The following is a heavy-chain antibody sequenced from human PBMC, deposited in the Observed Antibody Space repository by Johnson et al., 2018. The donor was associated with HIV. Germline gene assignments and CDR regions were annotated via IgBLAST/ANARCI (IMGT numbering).Heavy chain of an antibody. Sequence: MQLVESGGGLVQPGGSLRLSCAASGFTVISNYMSWVRQAPGKGLEWVSVIYSGGSTYYADSVKGRFTISRDNSKNTLYLQMNSLRSEDTAVYYCAREATYYDYVWGSYAFDIWGQGTMVTVSS. V-gene: IGHV3-66*01. J-gene: IGHJ3*02. CDR3: AREATYYDYVWGSYAFDI. CDR2: IYSGGST. D-gene: IGHD3-16*01. CDR1: GFTVISNY.